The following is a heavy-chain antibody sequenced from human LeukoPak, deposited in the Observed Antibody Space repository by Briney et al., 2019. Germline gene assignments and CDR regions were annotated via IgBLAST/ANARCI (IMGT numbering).Heavy chain of an antibody. J-gene: IGHJ2*01. CDR2: ISGSGNST. CDR1: GFTFNNYA. V-gene: IGHV3-23*01. Sequence: QPGGSLRLSCTASGFTFNNYAMIWVRQAPGKGLEWVSVISGSGNSTYYADSVEGRFTISRDNPKNTLYLQMNSLRGEDTAVYHCVKDNSNWYWYFDLWGRGTLVTVSS. D-gene: IGHD1-1*01. CDR3: VKDNSNWYWYFDL.